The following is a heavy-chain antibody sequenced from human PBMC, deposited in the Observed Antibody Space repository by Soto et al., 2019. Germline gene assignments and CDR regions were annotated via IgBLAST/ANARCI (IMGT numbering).Heavy chain of an antibody. CDR1: GFSLTTRGVG. Sequence: QITLKESGPTLVKPTQTLTLTCTFSGFSLTTRGVGVGWIRQPPGKALEWLALIYWDDDEGYSPSLKSRLTITKDNSKNQVVLTMTNIDPVDTATYYCAHRPPGYSYHFDYWGQGTLVTVSS. CDR3: AHRPPGYSYHFDY. CDR2: IYWDDDE. V-gene: IGHV2-5*02. J-gene: IGHJ4*02. D-gene: IGHD5-18*01.